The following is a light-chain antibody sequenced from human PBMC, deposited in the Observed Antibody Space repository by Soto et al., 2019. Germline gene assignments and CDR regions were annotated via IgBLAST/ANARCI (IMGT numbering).Light chain of an antibody. J-gene: IGLJ1*01. V-gene: IGLV2-11*01. CDR1: SGDVGGYNY. Sequence: QSALTQPRSVSGSPGQSVTISCTGTSGDVGGYNYVSWYQEHPGKAPKLMIYDVSKRPSGVPDRFSGSKSGNTASLTISGLQAEDEADYYCCSYAGSYTHYVFGTGTSSPS. CDR2: DVS. CDR3: CSYAGSYTHYV.